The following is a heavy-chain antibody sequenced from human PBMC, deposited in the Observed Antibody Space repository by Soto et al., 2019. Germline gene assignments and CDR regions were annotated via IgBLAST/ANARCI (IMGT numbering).Heavy chain of an antibody. CDR3: ARDFGH. CDR2: INSDGSST. CDR1: GFTFSTLW. V-gene: IGHV3-74*01. J-gene: IGHJ4*02. D-gene: IGHD3-16*01. Sequence: PGGSLRLSCEASGFTFSTLWMHWVRQAPGKGLVWVSRINSDGSSTYYADSVKGRVTISRDNAKNTLYLQLSSLRPEDTAVYYCARDFGHWGQGTLVTVSS.